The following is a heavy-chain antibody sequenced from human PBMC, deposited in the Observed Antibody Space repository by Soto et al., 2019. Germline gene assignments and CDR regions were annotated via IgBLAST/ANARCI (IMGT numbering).Heavy chain of an antibody. V-gene: IGHV3-30*18. CDR1: GFTFSSYG. D-gene: IGHD3-10*01. J-gene: IGHJ4*02. Sequence: QPGGSLRLSCAASGFTFSSYGMHWVRQAPGKGLEWVAVISYDGSNKYYADSVKGRFTISRDNSKNTLYLQMNSLRAEDTAVYYCAKDGEKAVILYYFDYWGQGTLVTVSS. CDR2: ISYDGSNK. CDR3: AKDGEKAVILYYFDY.